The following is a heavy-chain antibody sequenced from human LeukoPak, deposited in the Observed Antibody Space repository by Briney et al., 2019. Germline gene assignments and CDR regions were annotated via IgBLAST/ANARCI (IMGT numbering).Heavy chain of an antibody. J-gene: IGHJ3*02. Sequence: ASVKVSCKALGYTFPDYFMHWVRQAPGQGLEWMGRINPNTGAINYAQKLQGRVSITRDTSISTAYMELSGLRSDDTAVYYCTVRKLAVTGPVNAFEIWGQGTMVSVSS. CDR3: TVRKLAVTGPVNAFEI. CDR2: INPNTGAI. D-gene: IGHD6-19*01. CDR1: GYTFPDYF. V-gene: IGHV1-2*06.